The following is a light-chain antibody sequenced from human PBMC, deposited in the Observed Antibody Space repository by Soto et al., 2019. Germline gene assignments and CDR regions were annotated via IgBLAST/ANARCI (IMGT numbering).Light chain of an antibody. CDR2: AAS. CDR3: QQSYSRAQT. Sequence: DININQSPSSLSASVDDRFIITCLASQSISNHLNWYQQKPGKAPKLLIFAASSLQSGVPSRFSGSRSGPDFTLTISRLEPGDFASYYCQQSYSRAQTIGQGTKVDIK. V-gene: IGKV1-39*01. CDR1: QSISNH. J-gene: IGKJ1*01.